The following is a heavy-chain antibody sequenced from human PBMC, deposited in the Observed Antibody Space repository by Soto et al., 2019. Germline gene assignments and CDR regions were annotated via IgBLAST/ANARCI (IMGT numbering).Heavy chain of an antibody. CDR2: IDGSGGIT. V-gene: IGHV3-23*01. D-gene: IGHD3-10*01. CDR3: VKNSGWFNT. J-gene: IGHJ5*02. Sequence: QLLQSGGGLVQPGGSLTLSCAASGFTFGTTDLSWVRQAPGEGLEWVSTIDGSGGITYYADSVKGRFTISRDNSRNTVYLQLNSLRGDDTGLYYCVKNSGWFNTWGQGALVTVSS. CDR1: GFTFGTTD.